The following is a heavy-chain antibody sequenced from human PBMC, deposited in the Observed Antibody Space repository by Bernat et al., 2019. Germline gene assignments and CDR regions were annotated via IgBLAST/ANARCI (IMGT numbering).Heavy chain of an antibody. D-gene: IGHD2-15*01. CDR3: TTMGGYCSGGSCYWGIDY. CDR2: IKSKTDGGTT. V-gene: IGHV3-15*07. CDR1: GFTFSNAW. Sequence: EVQLVESGGGLVKPGGSLRLSCAASGFTFSNAWMNWVRQAPGKGLEWVGRIKSKTDGGTTDYAAPVKGRFTISRDDSKNTLYLQMNSLKTEDTAVYYCTTMGGYCSGGSCYWGIDYWGQGTLVTVSS. J-gene: IGHJ4*02.